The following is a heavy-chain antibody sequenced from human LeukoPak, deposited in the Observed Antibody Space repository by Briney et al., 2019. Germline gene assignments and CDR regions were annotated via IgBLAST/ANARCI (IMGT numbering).Heavy chain of an antibody. CDR2: ISGSGGST. J-gene: IGHJ4*02. D-gene: IGHD2-15*01. V-gene: IGHV3-23*01. CDR1: GFTFSSYA. Sequence: PGGSLRLSCAASGFTFSSYAMSWVRQAPGKGLEWVSAISGSGGSTYYADSVKGRFTISRDNSKNTLYLQMHSLRAEDTAVYYCAKHSGGSCYSSFDYWGQGTLVTVSS. CDR3: AKHSGGSCYSSFDY.